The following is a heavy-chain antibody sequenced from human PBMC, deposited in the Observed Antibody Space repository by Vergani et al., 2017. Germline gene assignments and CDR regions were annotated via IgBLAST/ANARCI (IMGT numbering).Heavy chain of an antibody. Sequence: EVQLVESGGGLVKPGGSLRLSCAASGFTFSDYSMNWVRQAPGKGLEWVSSISTRSSYIHYTDSVKGRFTISRDNAKSSLFLQMNSLRADDTAVYYCASELLSRLTRQDAFDIWGQGTMVTVSS. D-gene: IGHD2/OR15-2a*01. CDR2: ISTRSSYI. CDR3: ASELLSRLTRQDAFDI. J-gene: IGHJ3*02. V-gene: IGHV3-21*01. CDR1: GFTFSDYS.